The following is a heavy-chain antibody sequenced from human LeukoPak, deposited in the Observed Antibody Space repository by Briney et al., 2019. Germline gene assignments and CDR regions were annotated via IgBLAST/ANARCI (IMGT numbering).Heavy chain of an antibody. J-gene: IGHJ3*02. CDR1: GFTFSTYS. D-gene: IGHD1-26*01. CDR2: ISGSSSYI. CDR3: ARELVGVPNAFDI. Sequence: PGGSLRLSCVASGFTFSTYSMNWVRQAPGKGLEWVSSISGSSSYIYYADSMKGRFTISRDNAKNSLYLQMNSLRAEDTAVYYCARELVGVPNAFDIWGQGTMVTVSS. V-gene: IGHV3-21*01.